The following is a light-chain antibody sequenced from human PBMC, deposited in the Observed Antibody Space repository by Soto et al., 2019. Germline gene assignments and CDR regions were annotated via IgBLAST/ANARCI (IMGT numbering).Light chain of an antibody. Sequence: EIVMTQSPATLSVSPGEGAALSCRASQSVRSNLAWYQQKPGQAPRLLISAASTRATGVPARFSGSGSGTEVTLTVSSVQSEDFAVYYCQQYNNWPPWTFGQGTKVEIK. CDR3: QQYNNWPPWT. CDR2: AAS. CDR1: QSVRSN. V-gene: IGKV3-15*01. J-gene: IGKJ1*01.